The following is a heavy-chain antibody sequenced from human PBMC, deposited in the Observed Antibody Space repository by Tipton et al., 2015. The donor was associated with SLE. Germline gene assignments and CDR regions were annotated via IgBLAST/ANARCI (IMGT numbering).Heavy chain of an antibody. D-gene: IGHD3-16*02. CDR1: GFTFSSFW. V-gene: IGHV3-74*01. J-gene: IGHJ3*02. CDR2: INTDGSSL. Sequence: GSLRLSCAGSGFTFSSFWMHWVRQVPGKGLLWVSRINTDGSSLSYADSVKGRFTISRDNAKNTVYLQMNSLRAEDTAVYYCARDDPRLSSGAFDIWGQGTLVTVSS. CDR3: ARDDPRLSSGAFDI.